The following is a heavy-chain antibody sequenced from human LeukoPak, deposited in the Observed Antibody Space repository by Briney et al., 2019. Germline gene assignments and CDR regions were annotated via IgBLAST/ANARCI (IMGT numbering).Heavy chain of an antibody. CDR3: ARSPGSYYYYGMDV. D-gene: IGHD1-26*01. CDR2: IYHSGST. J-gene: IGHJ6*02. CDR1: GYSISSGYY. Sequence: SETLSLTCTVSGYSISSGYYWGWIRQPPGKGLEWIGSIYHSGSTYYNPSLKSRVTISVDTSKNQFSLKLSSVTAADTAVYYCARSPGSYYYYGMDVWGQGTTVTVSS. V-gene: IGHV4-38-2*02.